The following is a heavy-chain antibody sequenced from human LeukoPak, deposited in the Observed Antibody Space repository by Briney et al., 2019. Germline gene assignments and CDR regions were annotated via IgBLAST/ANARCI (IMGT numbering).Heavy chain of an antibody. D-gene: IGHD3-22*01. J-gene: IGHJ4*02. Sequence: SVKVSCKASGYTFTSYGISWVRQAPGQGLEWMGWISAYSGNTNYAQKLQGRVTMTTDTSTSTAYMELRSLRSDDTAVYYCARSRDYYDSSGITNDYWGQGTLVTVSS. CDR1: GYTFTSYG. CDR3: ARSRDYYDSSGITNDY. CDR2: ISAYSGNT. V-gene: IGHV1-18*01.